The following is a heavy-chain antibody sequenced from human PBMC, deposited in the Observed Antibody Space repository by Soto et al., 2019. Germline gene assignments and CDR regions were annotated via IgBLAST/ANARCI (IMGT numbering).Heavy chain of an antibody. V-gene: IGHV1-3*01. D-gene: IGHD6-19*01. CDR2: INAGNGNT. Sequence: ASMPVSCRDSVSTVTIYAMHCVRQAPGQRLEWMGWINAGNGNTKYSQKFQGRVTITRDTSASTAYMELSSLRSEDTAVYYCAREAQQWLGAFDYWGQGTLVTVSS. CDR3: AREAQQWLGAFDY. J-gene: IGHJ4*02. CDR1: VSTVTIYA.